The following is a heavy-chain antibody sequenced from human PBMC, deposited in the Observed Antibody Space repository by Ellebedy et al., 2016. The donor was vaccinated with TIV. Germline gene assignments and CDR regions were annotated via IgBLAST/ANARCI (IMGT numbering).Heavy chain of an antibody. D-gene: IGHD2-15*01. V-gene: IGHV3-30*18. CDR3: AKAAGAKYCNGGSCDSFDY. J-gene: IGHJ4*02. CDR2: ISSDESNE. Sequence: PGGSLRLSYATSGFTFKSYAIHWVRQAPGKGLEWVAVISSDESNEFYADSVKGRFSISRDYSKNTVYLHMNSLRTEDTAVYYCAKAAGAKYCNGGSCDSFDYWGQGTLVTVSS. CDR1: GFTFKSYA.